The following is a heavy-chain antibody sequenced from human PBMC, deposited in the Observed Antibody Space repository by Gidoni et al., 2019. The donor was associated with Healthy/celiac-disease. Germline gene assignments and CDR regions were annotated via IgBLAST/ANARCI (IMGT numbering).Heavy chain of an antibody. CDR3: ARGRAPYCSGGSCPVDY. Sequence: QVQLVQSGAEVKKPGASLKVSCKASGYTFTSYDINWVRQATGQGLEWMGWMNPNSGNTGYAQKFQGRVTMTRNTSISTAYMELSSLRSEDTAVYYCARGRAPYCSGGSCPVDYWGQGTLVTVSS. CDR1: GYTFTSYD. CDR2: MNPNSGNT. V-gene: IGHV1-8*01. D-gene: IGHD2-15*01. J-gene: IGHJ4*02.